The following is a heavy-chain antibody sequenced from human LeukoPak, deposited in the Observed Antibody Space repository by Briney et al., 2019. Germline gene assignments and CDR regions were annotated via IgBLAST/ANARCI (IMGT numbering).Heavy chain of an antibody. D-gene: IGHD2-2*01. Sequence: GASVKVSCKVSGYTLTELSMHWVRQAPGKGLEWMGGFDPEDGETIYAQKFQGRVTMTEDISTDTAYMELSSLRSEDTAVYYCAAEVPAARLYYFDYWGQGTLVTVSS. CDR1: GYTLTELS. CDR3: AAEVPAARLYYFDY. J-gene: IGHJ4*02. V-gene: IGHV1-24*01. CDR2: FDPEDGET.